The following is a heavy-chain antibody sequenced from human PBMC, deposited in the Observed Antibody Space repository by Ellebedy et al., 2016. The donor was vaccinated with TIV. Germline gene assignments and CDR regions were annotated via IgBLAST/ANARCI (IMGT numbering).Heavy chain of an antibody. CDR1: GFMFSAYG. CDR3: ARDLSDSFGYEKDPKGGMDV. Sequence: PGGSLRLSCATSGFMFSAYGITWVPQPPGKGLEWVASISGSNTFIYYADSLKGRITIPRDNAKNSLHLQMNSLRAEDTAVYYCARDLSDSFGYEKDPKGGMDVWGQGTTVTVSS. CDR2: ISGSNTFI. D-gene: IGHD5-18*01. V-gene: IGHV3-21*01. J-gene: IGHJ6*02.